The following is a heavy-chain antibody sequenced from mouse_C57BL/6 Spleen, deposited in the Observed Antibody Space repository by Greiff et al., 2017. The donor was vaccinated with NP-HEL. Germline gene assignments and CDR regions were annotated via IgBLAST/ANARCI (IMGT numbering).Heavy chain of an antibody. CDR2: ISYSGST. CDR3: ARWNYYGSSYGGWYFDV. V-gene: IGHV3-8*01. CDR1: GYSITSDY. Sequence: DVQLQESGPGLAKPSQTLSLTCSVTGYSITSDYWNWIRKFPGNKLEYMGYISYSGSTYYNPSLKSRISITRDTSKNQYYLQLNSVTTEDTATYYCARWNYYGSSYGGWYFDVWGTGTTVTVSS. D-gene: IGHD1-1*01. J-gene: IGHJ1*03.